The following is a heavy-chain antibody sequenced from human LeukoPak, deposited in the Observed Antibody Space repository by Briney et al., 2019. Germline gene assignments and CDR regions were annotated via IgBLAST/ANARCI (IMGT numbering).Heavy chain of an antibody. CDR3: ARAPKNDAYDI. J-gene: IGHJ3*02. Sequence: ASVKVSCKASGYTFTGYYIHWVRQAPGQGLEWVGWINPNSGDAHSAQNFQGRVTMTRDTSISTASMDLSRLRSDDTAVYYCARAPKNDAYDIWGRGTMVTVSS. V-gene: IGHV1-2*02. CDR2: INPNSGDA. CDR1: GYTFTGYY.